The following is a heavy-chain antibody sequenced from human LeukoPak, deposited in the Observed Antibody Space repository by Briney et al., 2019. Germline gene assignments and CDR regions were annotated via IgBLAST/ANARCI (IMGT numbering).Heavy chain of an antibody. CDR1: GFTFSSYS. Sequence: GGSLRLSCAASGFTFSSYSMNWVRQAPGKGLEWVSSISSSGSYICYADSVKGRFTISRDNAKNSLYLQMNSLRAEDTAVYYCARGYYGDPSQVYYFDYWGQGTLVTVSS. D-gene: IGHD4-17*01. V-gene: IGHV3-21*01. CDR3: ARGYYGDPSQVYYFDY. J-gene: IGHJ4*02. CDR2: ISSSGSYI.